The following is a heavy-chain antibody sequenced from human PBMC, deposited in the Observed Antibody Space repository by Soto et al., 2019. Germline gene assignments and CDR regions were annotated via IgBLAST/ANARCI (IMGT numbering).Heavy chain of an antibody. CDR1: GFTFSSYA. CDR3: AKDSGLHYDFWSGYYPFDY. CDR2: ISGSGGST. J-gene: IGHJ4*02. Sequence: PGGSLRLSCAASGFTFSSYAMSWVRQAPGKGLEWVSAISGSGGSTYYADSVKGRFTISRDNSKNTLYLQMNSLRAEDTAVYYCAKDSGLHYDFWSGYYPFDYWGQGTLVTSPQ. V-gene: IGHV3-23*01. D-gene: IGHD3-3*01.